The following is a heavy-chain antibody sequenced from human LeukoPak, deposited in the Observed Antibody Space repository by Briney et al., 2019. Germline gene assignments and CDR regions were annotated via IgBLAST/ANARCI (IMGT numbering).Heavy chain of an antibody. V-gene: IGHV3-30*18. D-gene: IGHD1-26*01. CDR2: ISYDGSNK. CDR3: AKVASYSGSYGDTFDI. Sequence: GGSLRLSCAASGFTFSSYGMHWVRQAPGKGLEWVAVISYDGSNKYYADSVKGRFTISRDNSKNTLYLQMNSLRVEDTAVYYRAKVASYSGSYGDTFDIWGQGTMVTVSS. CDR1: GFTFSSYG. J-gene: IGHJ3*02.